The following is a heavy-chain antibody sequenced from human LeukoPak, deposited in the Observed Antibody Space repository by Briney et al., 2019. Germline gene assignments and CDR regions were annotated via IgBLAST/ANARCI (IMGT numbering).Heavy chain of an antibody. J-gene: IGHJ5*02. CDR3: AKLGSQYSSSWYVH. Sequence: GGSLRLSCEASGFTFSSYGMHWVRQAPGKGLEWVAVISYDGSNKYYADSVKGRFTISRDNSKNTLYLQMHSLRVEDTAVYYCAKLGSQYSSSWYVHWGQGTLLTVSS. D-gene: IGHD3-10*01. CDR1: GFTFSSYG. V-gene: IGHV3-30*18. CDR2: ISYDGSNK.